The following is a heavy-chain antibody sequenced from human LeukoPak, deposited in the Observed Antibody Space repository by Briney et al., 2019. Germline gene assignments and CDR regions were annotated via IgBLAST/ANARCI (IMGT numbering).Heavy chain of an antibody. D-gene: IGHD3-16*02. CDR2: IIPIFGTA. CDR3: ARGSHHYVWGSYRHMGAFDI. Sequence: AAVTVACKASGGTFSSYAISWVRQAPGQVLEWMGGIIPIFGTANYSQKFQGRVTITTDESTSTAYMELSSLRSEDTAVYYCARGSHHYVWGSYRHMGAFDIWGKGTMVTVSS. V-gene: IGHV1-69*05. CDR1: GGTFSSYA. J-gene: IGHJ3*02.